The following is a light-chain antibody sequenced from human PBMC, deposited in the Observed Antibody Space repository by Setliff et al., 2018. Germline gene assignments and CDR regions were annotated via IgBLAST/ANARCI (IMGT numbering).Light chain of an antibody. V-gene: IGKV3-20*01. CDR2: GAS. J-gene: IGKJ5*01. CDR3: QQYGSSRIT. CDR1: QSVSSSY. Sequence: EIVLTQSPGTLSLSPGERATLSCRASQSVSSSYLAWYQQKPGQAPRLLIYGASSRATGIPDRFSGRGSGTDFTFTISRLEPGDFAVYYCQQYGSSRITAGQGTRMEIK.